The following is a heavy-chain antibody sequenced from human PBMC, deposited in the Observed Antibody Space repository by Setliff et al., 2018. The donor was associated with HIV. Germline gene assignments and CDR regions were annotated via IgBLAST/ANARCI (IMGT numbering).Heavy chain of an antibody. CDR3: ARWGETTGIKAFDL. V-gene: IGHV4-34*01. J-gene: IGHJ3*01. Sequence: SETLSLTCAVYGGSFSGYYWSWIRQPPGKGLEWIGEINHSGSTNYNPSLKSRVTISVDTSKNQFSLKLSSVTAADTAVYYCARWGETTGIKAFDLWGQGTMVTVSS. CDR2: INHSGST. CDR1: GGSFSGYY. D-gene: IGHD1-1*01.